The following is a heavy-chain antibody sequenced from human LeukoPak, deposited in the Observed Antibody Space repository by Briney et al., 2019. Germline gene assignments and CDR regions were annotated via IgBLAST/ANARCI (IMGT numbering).Heavy chain of an antibody. CDR2: ISYDGSNK. D-gene: IGHD1-1*01. CDR1: GFTFSSYA. CDR3: ARDRGMTTFDY. V-gene: IGHV3-30*04. Sequence: GGSLRLSCAASGFTFSSYAMHWVRQAPGKGLEWVAVISYDGSNKYYADSVKGRFTISRDNSKNTLYLQMNSLRAEDMAVYYCARDRGMTTFDYWGQGTLVTVSS. J-gene: IGHJ4*02.